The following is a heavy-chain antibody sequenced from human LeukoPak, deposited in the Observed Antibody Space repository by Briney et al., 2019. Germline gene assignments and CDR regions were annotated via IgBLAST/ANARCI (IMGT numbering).Heavy chain of an antibody. Sequence: SETLSLTCTVSGGSISSSSFYWGWIRQPPGKGLEWIGNIYYSGSTYYNPSLKSRVTISVDTSKNQFSLKLTSVTAADTAVYYCARDRGITYYDYVWGSYRPNDYFDYWGQGTLVTVSS. V-gene: IGHV4-39*07. D-gene: IGHD3-16*02. CDR3: ARDRGITYYDYVWGSYRPNDYFDY. CDR1: GGSISSSSFY. J-gene: IGHJ4*02. CDR2: IYYSGST.